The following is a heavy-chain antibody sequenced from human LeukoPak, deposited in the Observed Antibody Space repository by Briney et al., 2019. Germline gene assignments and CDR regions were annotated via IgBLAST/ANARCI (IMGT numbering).Heavy chain of an antibody. CDR2: IIPIFGTA. V-gene: IGHV1-69*01. Sequence: SVKVSCKASGGTFSSYAISWVRQAPGQGLEWMGGIIPIFGTANYAQKFQGRVTITADESTSTAYMELSSLRSEGTAVYYCARHKKKYCSSTSCYLDYWGQGTLVTVSS. CDR1: GGTFSSYA. CDR3: ARHKKKYCSSTSCYLDY. D-gene: IGHD2-2*01. J-gene: IGHJ4*02.